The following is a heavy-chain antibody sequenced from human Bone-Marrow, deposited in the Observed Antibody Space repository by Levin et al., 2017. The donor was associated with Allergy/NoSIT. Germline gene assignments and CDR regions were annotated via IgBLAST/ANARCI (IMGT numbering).Heavy chain of an antibody. V-gene: IGHV3-33*06. D-gene: IGHD1-14*01. CDR3: AKSFGLPSTTLHDAFDV. CDR1: GFTFTRPT. CDR2: IWYDESIK. J-gene: IGHJ3*01. Sequence: LKISCVASGFTFTRPTMHWVRQAPGKGLEWVALIWYDESIKYYVDSVKGRFTISRDNSKDTLYLQLNSLRAEDTAMYYCAKSFGLPSTTLHDAFDVWGQGTMVTVSS.